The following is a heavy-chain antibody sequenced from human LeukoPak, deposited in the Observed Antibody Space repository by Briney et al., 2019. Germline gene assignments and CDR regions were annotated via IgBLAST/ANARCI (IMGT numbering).Heavy chain of an antibody. CDR3: ARDRGHFSRYYDSSLYYFDY. J-gene: IGHJ4*02. V-gene: IGHV3-7*01. CDR1: GFTFSSYW. D-gene: IGHD3-22*01. Sequence: GGSLRLSCAASGFTFSSYWMSWVRQAPGKGLEWVANIKQDGSEKYYVDSVKGRFTISRDNAKNSLYLQMNSLRAEDTAVYYCARDRGHFSRYYDSSLYYFDYWGQGTLVTVSS. CDR2: IKQDGSEK.